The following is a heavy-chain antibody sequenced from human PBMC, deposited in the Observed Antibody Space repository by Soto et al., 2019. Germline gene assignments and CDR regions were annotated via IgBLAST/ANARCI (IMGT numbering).Heavy chain of an antibody. J-gene: IGHJ4*02. CDR2: ISYSGST. D-gene: IGHD4-17*01. Sequence: PSETLSLTCTVPGGSISSSNWGWIRQPPGKGLEWIGTISYSGSTYYNPSLRSRVTISEDKSKNQFSLKLTSVTAADAAVYFCARLKDYGGTPFDYWGQGTLVTVSS. CDR1: GGSISSSN. V-gene: IGHV4-39*01. CDR3: ARLKDYGGTPFDY.